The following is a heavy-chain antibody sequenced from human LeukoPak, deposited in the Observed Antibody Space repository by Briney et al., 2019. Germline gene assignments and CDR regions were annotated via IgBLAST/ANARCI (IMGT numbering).Heavy chain of an antibody. Sequence: PSETLSLTCTVSGGSISSYYWSWIRQPPGRGLEWIGYIYYSGYTNYNPSLKSRVTISVDTSKNQFSLKLSSVTAADTAVYYCAREVLTYYYDSSGYRPYYYYYMDVWGKGTTVTVSS. V-gene: IGHV4-59*12. CDR1: GGSISSYY. D-gene: IGHD3-22*01. J-gene: IGHJ6*03. CDR2: IYYSGYT. CDR3: AREVLTYYYDSSGYRPYYYYYMDV.